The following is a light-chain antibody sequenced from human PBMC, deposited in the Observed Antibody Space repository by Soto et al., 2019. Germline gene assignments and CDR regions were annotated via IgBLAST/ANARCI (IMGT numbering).Light chain of an antibody. V-gene: IGLV1-40*01. J-gene: IGLJ2*01. CDR2: GNS. CDR3: QSYDSSLSGNVV. CDR1: SSNIGAGYD. Sequence: QSVLTQPPSESRAPGQRVTISCTGSSSNIGAGYDVHWYQQLPGTAPKLLIYGNSNRPSGVPDRFSGSKSGTSASLAITGLQAEDEADHYCQSYDSSLSGNVVFGGGTKLTVL.